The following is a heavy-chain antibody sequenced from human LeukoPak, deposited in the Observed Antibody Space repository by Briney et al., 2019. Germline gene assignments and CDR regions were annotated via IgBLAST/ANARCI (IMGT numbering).Heavy chain of an antibody. J-gene: IGHJ6*03. CDR2: TYYRSKWYN. D-gene: IGHD6-13*01. V-gene: IGHV6-1*01. Sequence: SQTLSLTCAISGDSVSSNSAAWNWIRQSPSRGLEWLGRTYYRSKWYNDYAVSVKSRITINPDTSKNQFSLQLNSVTPEDTAVYYCARVAAAAGRRDYYYYMDVWGKGTTVTVSS. CDR1: GDSVSSNSAA. CDR3: ARVAAAAGRRDYYYYMDV.